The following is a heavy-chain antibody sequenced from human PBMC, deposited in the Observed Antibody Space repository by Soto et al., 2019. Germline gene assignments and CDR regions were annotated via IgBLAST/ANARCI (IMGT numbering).Heavy chain of an antibody. J-gene: IGHJ4*02. Sequence: GGSLRLSCAASGFTFSSYGMHWVRQAPGKGLEWVAVIWYDGSNKYYADSVKGRFTISRDNSKNTLYLQMNSLRAEDTAVYYCARSEYYYDSSGYYPYYFDYWGQGTLVTVSS. D-gene: IGHD3-22*01. CDR3: ARSEYYYDSSGYYPYYFDY. CDR2: IWYDGSNK. CDR1: GFTFSSYG. V-gene: IGHV3-33*01.